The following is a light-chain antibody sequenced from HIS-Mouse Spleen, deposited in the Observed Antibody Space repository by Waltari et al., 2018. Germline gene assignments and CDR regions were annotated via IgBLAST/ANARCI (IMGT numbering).Light chain of an antibody. J-gene: IGLJ1*01. V-gene: IGLV2-18*02. CDR3: SSYTSSSTV. CDR2: EVS. CDR1: SSHVGSYNR. Sequence: QSALTPPPSVSRSPGQSVTISCTGTSSHVGSYNRVSWYQQPPGTAPKLMIYEVSNRPSGVPDRFSGSKSGNTASLTISGLQAEDEADYYCSSYTSSSTVFGTGTKVTVL.